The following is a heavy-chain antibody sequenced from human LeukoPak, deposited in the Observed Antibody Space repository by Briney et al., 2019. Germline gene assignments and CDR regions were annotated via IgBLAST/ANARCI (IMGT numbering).Heavy chain of an antibody. CDR3: ARDDLYDSSGYYYYYYGMDV. CDR1: GCTFTSYA. D-gene: IGHD3-22*01. J-gene: IGHJ6*02. V-gene: IGHV7-4-1*02. Sequence: ASATVSFKASGCTFTSYAMNWVRQAPGQGLEWMGWINTNTGNPTYAQGFTGRFVFSLDTSVSTAYLQISSLKAEDTAVYYCARDDLYDSSGYYYYYYGMDVWGQGTTVTVSS. CDR2: INTNTGNP.